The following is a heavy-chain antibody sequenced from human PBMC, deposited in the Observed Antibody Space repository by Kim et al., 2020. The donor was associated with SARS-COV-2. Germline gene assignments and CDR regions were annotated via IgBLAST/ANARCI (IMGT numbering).Heavy chain of an antibody. Sequence: KGRFTISRDNSKNTLYLQMNSLRAEDTAVYYCAKRPDIVVVVAATSWFDPWGQGTLVTVSS. V-gene: IGHV3-23*01. CDR3: AKRPDIVVVVAATSWFDP. D-gene: IGHD2-15*01. J-gene: IGHJ5*02.